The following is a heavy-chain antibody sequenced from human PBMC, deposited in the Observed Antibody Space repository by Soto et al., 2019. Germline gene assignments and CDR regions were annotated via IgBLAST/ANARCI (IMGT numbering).Heavy chain of an antibody. D-gene: IGHD2-15*01. J-gene: IGHJ5*02. V-gene: IGHV3-23*01. Sequence: GGSLRLSCAASGFTFSSYAMSWVRQAPGKGLEWVSAISGSGGSTYYADSVKGRFTISRDNSKNTLYLQMNSLRAEDTAVYYCAKEVLLGYCSGGSCRTFLDPWGQGTLVTVSS. CDR2: ISGSGGST. CDR1: GFTFSSYA. CDR3: AKEVLLGYCSGGSCRTFLDP.